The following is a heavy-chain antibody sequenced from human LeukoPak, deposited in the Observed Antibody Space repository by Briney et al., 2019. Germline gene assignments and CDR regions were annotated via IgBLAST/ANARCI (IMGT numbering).Heavy chain of an antibody. D-gene: IGHD3-22*01. CDR1: GYTFTSYA. J-gene: IGHJ4*02. CDR3: ASEKYYDSSGYYSY. CDR2: INGGNGNT. V-gene: IGHV1-3*01. Sequence: GASVKVSCKASGYTFTSYAMHWVRQAPGQRLEWMGWINGGNGNTKYSQKFQGRVTITRDTSASTAYMELSSLRSEDTAVYYCASEKYYDSSGYYSYWGQGTLVTVSS.